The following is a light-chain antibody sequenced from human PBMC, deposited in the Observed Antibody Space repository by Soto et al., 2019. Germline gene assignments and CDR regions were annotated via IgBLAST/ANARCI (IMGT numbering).Light chain of an antibody. Sequence: EIVLTQSPGTLSWSPGERATLSCRASQSVSSSYLAWYQQKPGRAPRLLIYGASSRATGIPDRFSSSGSGTDFTLSISRLEPEDFAVYYCQQYGSSFTFGPGTKVDIK. V-gene: IGKV3-20*01. J-gene: IGKJ3*01. CDR3: QQYGSSFT. CDR1: QSVSSSY. CDR2: GAS.